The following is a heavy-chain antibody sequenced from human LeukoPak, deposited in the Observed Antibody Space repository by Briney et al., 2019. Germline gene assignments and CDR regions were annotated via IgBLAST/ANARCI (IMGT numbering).Heavy chain of an antibody. CDR3: AKDIQLST. CDR2: IGASVEST. CDR1: GFTFSSYA. Sequence: PGGSLRLSCAASGFTFSSYAMSWVRQAPGKGLEWVSLIGASVESTYYADSVKGRFTISRDNSKNTLSLQMNSLRVEDTAMYFCAKDIQLSTWGLGTMVTVSS. D-gene: IGHD5-24*01. J-gene: IGHJ3*01. V-gene: IGHV3-23*01.